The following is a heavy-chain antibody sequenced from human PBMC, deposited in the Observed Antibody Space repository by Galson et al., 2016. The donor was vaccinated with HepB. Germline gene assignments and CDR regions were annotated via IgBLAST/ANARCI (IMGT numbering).Heavy chain of an antibody. CDR2: ISNSGDRF. CDR1: GFTFSYYV. V-gene: IGHV3-48*03. CDR3: VRDGRIGARGTFRQFDY. Sequence: SLRLSCAASGFTFSYYVLHWVRQAPGKGLEWLSYISNSGDRFTYTASVEGRFTISRDNAKNSLHLQMNSLRVEDTGVYYCVRDGRIGARGTFRQFDYWGQGTLVTVSS. J-gene: IGHJ4*02. D-gene: IGHD2/OR15-2a*01.